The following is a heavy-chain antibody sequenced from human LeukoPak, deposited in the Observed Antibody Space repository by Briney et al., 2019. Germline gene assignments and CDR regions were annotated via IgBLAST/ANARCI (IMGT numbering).Heavy chain of an antibody. CDR2: INAGNGST. CDR3: ASYRGRDFDY. CDR1: GYTFTSYA. Sequence: ASVKVSCKASGYTFTSYAMHWVRQAPGQRLEWMGWINAGNGSTKYSQKFRGRVTITRDTSASTAYMELSSLRSEDTAVYYCASYRGRDFDYWGQGTLVTVSS. V-gene: IGHV1-3*01. D-gene: IGHD3-10*01. J-gene: IGHJ4*02.